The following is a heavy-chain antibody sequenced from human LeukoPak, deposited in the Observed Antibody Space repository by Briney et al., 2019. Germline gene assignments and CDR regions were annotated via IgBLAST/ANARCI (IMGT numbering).Heavy chain of an antibody. CDR1: GFTFSSYE. J-gene: IGHJ4*02. Sequence: AGGTLRLSCAASGFTFSSYEMNWVRQAPGKGLEWVSYISSSGSTIYYADSVKGRFTISRDNAKNSLYLQMNSLRAEDTAVYYCARESGDWSFDYWGQGTLVTVSS. V-gene: IGHV3-48*03. CDR3: ARESGDWSFDY. CDR2: ISSSGSTI. D-gene: IGHD2-21*02.